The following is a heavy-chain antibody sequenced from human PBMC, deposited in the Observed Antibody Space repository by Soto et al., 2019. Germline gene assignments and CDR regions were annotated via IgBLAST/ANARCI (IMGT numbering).Heavy chain of an antibody. Sequence: QVQLVESGGGVVQPGRSLRLSCAASGFTFSSYGMHWVRQAPGKGLEWVAVISYDGSNKYYADSVKGRFTISRDNSKNTLYLQMNSLRAEDTAVYYCAKGDPLYGMDVWGQGTTVTVSS. CDR3: AKGDPLYGMDV. CDR2: ISYDGSNK. J-gene: IGHJ6*02. CDR1: GFTFSSYG. V-gene: IGHV3-30*18.